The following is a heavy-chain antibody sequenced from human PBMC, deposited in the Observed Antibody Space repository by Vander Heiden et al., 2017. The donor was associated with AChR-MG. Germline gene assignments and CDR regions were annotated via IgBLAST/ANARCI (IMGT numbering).Heavy chain of an antibody. CDR1: GFTFSSYG. CDR3: ARDQRWWS. Sequence: QVQLVESGGGVVQPGRSLRLPCAASGFTFSSYGMHWVRQAPGKGLEWVAVIWYDGRKKDYADSVKGRFTISRDNSKNTLYMKMNSLRAEDTAVDYCARDQRWWSWGQGTLVTVSS. CDR2: IWYDGRKK. V-gene: IGHV3-33*01. J-gene: IGHJ5*02. D-gene: IGHD2-15*01.